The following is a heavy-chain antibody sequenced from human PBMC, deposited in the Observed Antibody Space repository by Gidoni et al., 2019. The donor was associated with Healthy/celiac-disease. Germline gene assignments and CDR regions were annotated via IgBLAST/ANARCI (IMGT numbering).Heavy chain of an antibody. Sequence: QLQLQESGPGLVKPSETLSLTCTVSGGSISSSSYYWGWIRQPPGKGLEWIGSIYYSGSTYYNPSLKSRVTISVDTSKNQFSLKLSSVTAADTAVYYCANPGIAAAGTRAPYYYYGMEVWGQGTTVTVSS. J-gene: IGHJ6*02. CDR3: ANPGIAAAGTRAPYYYYGMEV. CDR2: IYYSGST. V-gene: IGHV4-39*01. D-gene: IGHD6-13*01. CDR1: GGSISSSSYY.